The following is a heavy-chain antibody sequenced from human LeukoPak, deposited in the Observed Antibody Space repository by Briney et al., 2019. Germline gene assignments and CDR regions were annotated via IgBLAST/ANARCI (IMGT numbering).Heavy chain of an antibody. J-gene: IGHJ4*02. CDR2: IYYSGSTNYNPSLKNT. CDR1: GGSISNKY. CDR3: ARKYYDFWSGYYTWFDY. V-gene: IGHV4-59*12. Sequence: SETLSLTCTVSGGSISNKYWSWIRQPPGKGLEWIGYIYYSGSTNYNPSLKNTNYNPSLKSRLTTSVDTSKNQFSLKLNSVTAADTAVYYCARKYYDFWSGYYTWFDYWGQGTLVTVSS. D-gene: IGHD3-3*01.